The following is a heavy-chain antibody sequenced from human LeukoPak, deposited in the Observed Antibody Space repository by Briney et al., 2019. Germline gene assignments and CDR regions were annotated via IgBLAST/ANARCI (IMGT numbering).Heavy chain of an antibody. D-gene: IGHD3-16*02. CDR3: ARSEELSLYYFDY. J-gene: IGHJ4*02. V-gene: IGHV5-51*01. CDR2: IYPGDSDT. Sequence: GESQKISCKGSGYSFTSYWIGWVRQMPGKGLEWMRIIYPGDSDTRYSPSFQGQFTISADKSISTAYLQWSSLKASDTAMYYCARSEELSLYYFDYWGQGTLVTVSS. CDR1: GYSFTSYW.